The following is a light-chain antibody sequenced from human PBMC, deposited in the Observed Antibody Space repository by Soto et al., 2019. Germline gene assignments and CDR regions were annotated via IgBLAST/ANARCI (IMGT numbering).Light chain of an antibody. V-gene: IGKV1-17*01. CDR1: QGIRND. CDR3: QQYGRSPFT. Sequence: DIQMTQSPSSLSASVGDRVTITCRASQGIRNDLGWYQQRPGKAPKRLIFDTSSLQSGVPSRFSGSRSGIEFTLTISRLEPEDFAVYYCQQYGRSPFTFGPGTKVDIK. J-gene: IGKJ3*01. CDR2: DTS.